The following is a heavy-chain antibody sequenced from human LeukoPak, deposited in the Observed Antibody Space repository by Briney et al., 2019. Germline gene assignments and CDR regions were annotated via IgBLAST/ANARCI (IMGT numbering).Heavy chain of an antibody. CDR2: IYPRDSDT. CDR1: GYSFTSYW. V-gene: IGHV5-51*01. CDR3: ASTYSYGSYWFDP. J-gene: IGHJ5*02. Sequence: GESLKISCKGSGYSFTSYWIGWVRQMPGKGLEWMGIIYPRDSDTRYSPSFQGQVTISADKSISTAYLQWSSLKASDTAMYYCASTYSYGSYWFDPWGQGTLVTVSS. D-gene: IGHD5-18*01.